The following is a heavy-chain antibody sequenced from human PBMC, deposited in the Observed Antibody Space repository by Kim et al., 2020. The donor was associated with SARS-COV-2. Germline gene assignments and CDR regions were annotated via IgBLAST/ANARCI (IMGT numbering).Heavy chain of an antibody. J-gene: IGHJ1*01. D-gene: IGHD3-10*01. Sequence: SETLSLTCAVYGASLSGFQWSWVRQTPGKGLEWIGQINDSEKTDYNPSLRSRISMSIDTSKKQFSLKLYSVTAADTAIYYCASGVPGHWGQGTLVTVSP. CDR1: GASLSGFQ. V-gene: IGHV4-34*01. CDR3: ASGVPGH. CDR2: INDSEKT.